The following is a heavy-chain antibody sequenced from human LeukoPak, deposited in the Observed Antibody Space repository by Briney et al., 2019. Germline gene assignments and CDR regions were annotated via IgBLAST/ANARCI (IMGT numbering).Heavy chain of an antibody. Sequence: ASVKVSCKASGYTFTSYDINWVRQAPGQGHEWMGWINPNSGNTGYAQKFQGRVTITRNTSISTAYMELSSLRSEDTAVYCCARPLRPGGTDAFDIWGQGTMVTVSS. CDR1: GYTFTSYD. CDR2: INPNSGNT. V-gene: IGHV1-8*03. J-gene: IGHJ3*02. D-gene: IGHD1-1*01. CDR3: ARPLRPGGTDAFDI.